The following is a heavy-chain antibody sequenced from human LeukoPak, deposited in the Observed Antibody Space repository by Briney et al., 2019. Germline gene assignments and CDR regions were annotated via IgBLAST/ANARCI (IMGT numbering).Heavy chain of an antibody. CDR1: GFTVSSNY. V-gene: IGHV3-66*01. D-gene: IGHD4-17*01. J-gene: IGHJ5*02. CDR3: ARAYGEDWFDP. CDR2: IYSGGST. Sequence: GGSLRLSCAASGFTVSSNYMSWVRQAPGKGLEWVSVIYSGGSTYYADSVKGRFTISRDNSKNTLYLQMNSLRAEDTAVYYCARAYGEDWFDPWGQGTLVTVSS.